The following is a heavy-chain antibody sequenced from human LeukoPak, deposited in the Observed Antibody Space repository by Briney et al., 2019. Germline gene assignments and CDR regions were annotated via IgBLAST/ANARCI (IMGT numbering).Heavy chain of an antibody. Sequence: GGSLRLSCAASGFPFSSYWMSWVRQAPGKGLEWVANIRHDGSETYYVDSLRGRFTISRDNAKNLVYLQMSSLRAEDTAIYYCAREKAVGATHFDYWGQGTLVTVSS. J-gene: IGHJ4*02. CDR2: IRHDGSET. D-gene: IGHD1-26*01. CDR1: GFPFSSYW. V-gene: IGHV3-7*01. CDR3: AREKAVGATHFDY.